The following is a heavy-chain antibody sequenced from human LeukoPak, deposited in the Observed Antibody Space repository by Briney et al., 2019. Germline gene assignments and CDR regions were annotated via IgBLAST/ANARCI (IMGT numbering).Heavy chain of an antibody. J-gene: IGHJ4*02. Sequence: ASVKVSCKASGYTFTSYDINWVRQATGQGLEWMGWMNPNSGNTGYAQKFQGRVTMTRNTSISTAYMELSSLRSEDTAVYYCARARLPYYDFWSGYNHYDNWGQGTLVTVSS. CDR2: MNPNSGNT. CDR1: GYTFTSYD. D-gene: IGHD3-3*01. CDR3: ARARLPYYDFWSGYNHYDN. V-gene: IGHV1-8*01.